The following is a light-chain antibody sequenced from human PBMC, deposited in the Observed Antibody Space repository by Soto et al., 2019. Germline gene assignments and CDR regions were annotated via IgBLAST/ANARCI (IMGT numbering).Light chain of an antibody. CDR3: QQYDNSPLT. CDR2: GAS. Sequence: DIVLTQSPGTLSLSPGERAALSCRASQSVSSSYLAWYQQKPGQAPRLPIYGASNRATGIADRFSGSGSGTDFTLTISRLEPEDFAVYYCQQYDNSPLTFGGGTKVEIK. V-gene: IGKV3-20*01. CDR1: QSVSSSY. J-gene: IGKJ4*01.